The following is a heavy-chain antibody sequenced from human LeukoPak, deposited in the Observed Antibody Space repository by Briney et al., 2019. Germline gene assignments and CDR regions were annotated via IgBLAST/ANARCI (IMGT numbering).Heavy chain of an antibody. CDR2: IFYSGST. D-gene: IGHD3-16*01. CDR1: GGSLSSGGYY. J-gene: IGHJ5*02. CDR3: ARVQGGQGASWFDP. V-gene: IGHV4-39*07. Sequence: PSETLSLTCTVSGGSLSSGGYYWSWIRQPPGKGLEWIASIFYSGSTYYNPSLKSRVIISIDTSKNQFSLKLSSVTAAETAVYYCARVQGGQGASWFDPWARAPWSPSPQ.